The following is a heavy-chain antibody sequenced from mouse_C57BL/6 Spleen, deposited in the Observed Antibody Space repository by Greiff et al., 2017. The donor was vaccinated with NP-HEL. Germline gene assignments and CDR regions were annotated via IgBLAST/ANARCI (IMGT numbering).Heavy chain of an antibody. CDR2: INPYNGGT. Sequence: EVQLQQSGPVLVKPGASVKMSCKASGYTFTDYYMNWVKQSHGKSLEWIGVINPYNGGTSYNQKFKGKATLTVYKSSSTAYMELNSLTSEDSAVYYFARRGDGYSYAMDYWGQGTSVTVSS. D-gene: IGHD2-3*01. V-gene: IGHV1-19*01. J-gene: IGHJ4*01. CDR3: ARRGDGYSYAMDY. CDR1: GYTFTDYY.